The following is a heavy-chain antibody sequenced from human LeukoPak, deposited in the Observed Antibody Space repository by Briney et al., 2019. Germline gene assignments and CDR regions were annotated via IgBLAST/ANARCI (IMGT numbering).Heavy chain of an antibody. Sequence: PSETLSLTCTVSGGSITSDWRSWIRQPAGTGLEWIGHIYTGGSTNYNPSLKSRVTMSVDTSKNQFSLKLSSVTAADTAMYYCARNHLRGGVNHWAQETLVTVSS. D-gene: IGHD2-8*02. CDR1: GGSITSDW. CDR3: ARNHLRGGVNH. J-gene: IGHJ5*02. V-gene: IGHV4-4*07. CDR2: IYTGGST.